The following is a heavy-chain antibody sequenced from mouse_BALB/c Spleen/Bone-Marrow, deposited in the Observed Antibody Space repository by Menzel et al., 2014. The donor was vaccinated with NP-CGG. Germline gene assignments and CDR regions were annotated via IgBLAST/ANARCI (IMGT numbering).Heavy chain of an antibody. CDR3: ANRGDYSYAMDY. Sequence: QVQLKDSGAELVRPGSSVKISCKSSGYSFSNYWMNWMKQRPGQGLEWIGQIYPGDGDTNYNGKFKGKAILTADKSSSTAYMQLRSLTSKDSAVYFCANRGDYSYAMDYWGQGTSVTVSS. J-gene: IGHJ4*01. CDR1: GYSFSNYW. V-gene: IGHV1-80*01. CDR2: IYPGDGDT. D-gene: IGHD1-1*01.